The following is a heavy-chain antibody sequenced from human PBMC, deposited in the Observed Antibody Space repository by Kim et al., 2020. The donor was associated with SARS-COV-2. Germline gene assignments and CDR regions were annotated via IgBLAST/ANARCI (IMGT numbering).Heavy chain of an antibody. Sequence: AAPRKGRFTSSRNESKNTLHLQMNSLKTEDTAVYYCTTARYDYSDSNDFWGQGTLVTVSS. V-gene: IGHV3-15*01. D-gene: IGHD4-17*01. CDR3: TTARYDYSDSNDF. J-gene: IGHJ4*02.